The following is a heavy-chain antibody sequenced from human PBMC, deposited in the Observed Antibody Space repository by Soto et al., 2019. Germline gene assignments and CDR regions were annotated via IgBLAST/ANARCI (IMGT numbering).Heavy chain of an antibody. D-gene: IGHD6-13*01. CDR1: GYSFTSQW. Sequence: SLKISCKGFGYSFTSQWISWVRQMPGKGLEWMGRIDPTDSYANYSPSFQGHVTISADKSITTAYLQWSSLKASDTATYYCARHRWRAAAGDYYYHGMDVWGQGTTVTVSS. V-gene: IGHV5-10-1*01. J-gene: IGHJ6*02. CDR3: ARHRWRAAAGDYYYHGMDV. CDR2: IDPTDSYA.